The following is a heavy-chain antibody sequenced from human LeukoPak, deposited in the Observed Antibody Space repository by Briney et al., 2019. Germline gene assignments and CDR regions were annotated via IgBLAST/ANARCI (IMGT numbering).Heavy chain of an antibody. CDR1: GGSISRDY. CDR3: ARLSGYSSGHYYSDY. Sequence: PSETLSLTCTVSGGSISRDYWSWIRQPPGKGLEWIGYIYYRGSTNYNPSLKSRVTISVDTSKNQFSLKLSSVTAADTAVYYCARLSGYSSGHYYSDYWGQGTLVTVSS. V-gene: IGHV4-59*13. D-gene: IGHD3-22*01. CDR2: IYYRGST. J-gene: IGHJ4*02.